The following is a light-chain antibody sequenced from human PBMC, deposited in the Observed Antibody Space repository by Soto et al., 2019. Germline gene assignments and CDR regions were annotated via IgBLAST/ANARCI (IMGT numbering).Light chain of an antibody. Sequence: IQLTQSPSSLSASVGDRVTLTCRASQDINKFLAWFQQTPGKAPKLLVYSASTLHSGVPSRFSGSGSGTDFALTISSLQPEDFALYYCQQYNDWPGGTFGQGTKLDIK. J-gene: IGKJ2*01. CDR3: QQYNDWPGGT. V-gene: IGKV1-16*01. CDR2: SAS. CDR1: QDINKF.